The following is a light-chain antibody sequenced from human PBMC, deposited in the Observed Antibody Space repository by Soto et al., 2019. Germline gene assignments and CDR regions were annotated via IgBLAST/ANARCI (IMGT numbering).Light chain of an antibody. CDR2: DVS. CDR3: CSYAGSYGVV. Sequence: QSALTQPRSVSGSPGQSVTISCTGTSSDVGGYNYVSWYQQHPGKAPKLMIYDVSRRPSGVPDRFSGSKSGNTASLTISGLQADDEADYYCCSYAGSYGVVFGGGTKLTVL. J-gene: IGLJ2*01. V-gene: IGLV2-11*01. CDR1: SSDVGGYNY.